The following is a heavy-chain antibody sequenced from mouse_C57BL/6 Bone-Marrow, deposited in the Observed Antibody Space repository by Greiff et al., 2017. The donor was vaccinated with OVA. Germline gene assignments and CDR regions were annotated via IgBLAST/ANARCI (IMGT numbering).Heavy chain of an antibody. V-gene: IGHV7-3*01. Sequence: EVKLLESGGGLVQPGGSLSLSCAASGFTFTDYYMSWVRQPPGKALEWLGFIRNKANGYTTEYSASVKGRFTISRDNSQSILYLQMNALRAEDSATYYCARYGGGFDYWGQGTTLTVSS. CDR3: ARYGGGFDY. J-gene: IGHJ2*01. CDR1: GFTFTDYY. CDR2: IRNKANGYTT.